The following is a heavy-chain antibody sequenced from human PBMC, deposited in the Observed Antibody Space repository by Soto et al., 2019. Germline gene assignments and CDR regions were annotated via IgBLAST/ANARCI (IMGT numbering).Heavy chain of an antibody. CDR2: ISGSGGST. D-gene: IGHD6-19*01. J-gene: IGHJ3*02. CDR3: AKTEKSRYSSGRSAFDI. Sequence: EVQLLESGGGLVQPGGSLRLSCAASGFTFSSYAMSWVRRAPGKGLEWVSAISGSGGSTYYADSVKGRFTISRDNSKNTLYLQMNSLRAEDTAVYYCAKTEKSRYSSGRSAFDIWGQGTMVTVSS. CDR1: GFTFSSYA. V-gene: IGHV3-23*01.